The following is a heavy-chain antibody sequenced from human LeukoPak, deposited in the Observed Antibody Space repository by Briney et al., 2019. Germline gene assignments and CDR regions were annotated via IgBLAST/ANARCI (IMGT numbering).Heavy chain of an antibody. CDR3: ARGPRYSFY. Sequence: GGSLRLSCAASGFTLSSYGMHWVRQAPGKGLEWVAVISYDGSNKYYADSVKGRFTISRDNSKNTLYLQMNTLRDEDTAVYYCARGPRYSFYWGQGTLVSVSS. CDR1: GFTLSSYG. D-gene: IGHD6-13*01. J-gene: IGHJ4*02. CDR2: ISYDGSNK. V-gene: IGHV3-30*03.